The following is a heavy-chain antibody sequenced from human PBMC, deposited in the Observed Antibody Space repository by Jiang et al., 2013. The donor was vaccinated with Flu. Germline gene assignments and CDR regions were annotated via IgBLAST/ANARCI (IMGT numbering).Heavy chain of an antibody. D-gene: IGHD3-22*01. Sequence: SSISSSSSYIYYADSVRGRFTISRDNAKNSLYLQMNSLRAEDTAVYYCARAMNKDFDPWGQGTLVTVSS. J-gene: IGHJ5*02. CDR3: ARAMNKDFDP. V-gene: IGHV3-21*01. CDR2: ISSSSSYI.